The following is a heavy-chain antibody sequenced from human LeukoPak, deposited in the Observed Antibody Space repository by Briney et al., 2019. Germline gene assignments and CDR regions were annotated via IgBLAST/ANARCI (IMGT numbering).Heavy chain of an antibody. CDR2: IKQDGSEK. CDR1: GLTFIAYL. CDR3: ARVAWRQLWFCDY. D-gene: IGHD5-18*01. J-gene: IGHJ4*02. Sequence: PGGSLRLSCAASGLTFIAYLMSWVRQAPGKGLEWVANIKQDGSEKYYVDSVKGRFVISRDNAKNALYLQMNSLRAEDTAVYYCARVAWRQLWFCDYWGQGTLVTVSS. V-gene: IGHV3-7*03.